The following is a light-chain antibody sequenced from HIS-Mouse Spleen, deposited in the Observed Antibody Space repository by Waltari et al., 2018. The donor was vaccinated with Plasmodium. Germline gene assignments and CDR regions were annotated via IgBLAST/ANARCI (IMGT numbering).Light chain of an antibody. V-gene: IGLV2-23*01. CDR3: CSYAGSSTLV. CDR2: EGS. J-gene: IGLJ2*01. Sequence: QSALTQPASVSGSPGQSITISCTGTSSDVGSYNLVSWYQQHPGKAPKLMIYEGSKRPSGVSNRVSGCKSGNTASLTICGLQAEDEADYYCCSYAGSSTLVFGGGTKLTVL. CDR1: SSDVGSYNL.